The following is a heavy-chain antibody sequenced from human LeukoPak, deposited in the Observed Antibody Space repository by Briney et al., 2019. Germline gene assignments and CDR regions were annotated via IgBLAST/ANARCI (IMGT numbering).Heavy chain of an antibody. CDR3: TRDRSRAEDD. CDR2: INQGGSDK. Sequence: GGSLRLSCAASGFTFSGHWMSWVRQAPGKGLEWVANINQGGSDKYYVDSVKGRFTISRDNANNLLYLQMNSLRGEDTAVYYCTRDRSRAEDDWGQGTLLTVSS. D-gene: IGHD1-14*01. CDR1: GFTFSGHW. J-gene: IGHJ4*02. V-gene: IGHV3-7*01.